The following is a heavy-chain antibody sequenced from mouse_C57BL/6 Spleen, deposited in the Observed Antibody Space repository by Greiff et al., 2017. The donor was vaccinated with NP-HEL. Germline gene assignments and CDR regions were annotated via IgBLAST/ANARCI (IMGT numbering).Heavy chain of an antibody. J-gene: IGHJ1*03. D-gene: IGHD1-1*01. V-gene: IGHV10-1*01. Sequence: EVHLVESGGGLVQPKGSLKLSCAASGFSFNTYAMNWVRQAPGKGLEWVARIRSKSNNYATYYADSVKDRFTISRDDSESMLYLQMNNLKTEDTAMYYCVRRGTTVGYFDVWGTGTTVTVSS. CDR3: VRRGTTVGYFDV. CDR1: GFSFNTYA. CDR2: IRSKSNNYAT.